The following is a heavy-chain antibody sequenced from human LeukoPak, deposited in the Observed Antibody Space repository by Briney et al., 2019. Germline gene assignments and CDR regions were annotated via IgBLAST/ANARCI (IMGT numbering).Heavy chain of an antibody. J-gene: IGHJ3*02. CDR1: GGSFSGYY. CDR3: AKAKRWADAFDI. D-gene: IGHD5-24*01. CDR2: IYHSGST. V-gene: IGHV4-34*01. Sequence: SETLSLTCAVYGGSFSGYYWSWIRQPPGKGLEWIGEIYHSGSTNYNPSLKSRVTISVDKSKNQFSLKLSSVTAADTAVYYCAKAKRWADAFDIWGQGTMVTVSS.